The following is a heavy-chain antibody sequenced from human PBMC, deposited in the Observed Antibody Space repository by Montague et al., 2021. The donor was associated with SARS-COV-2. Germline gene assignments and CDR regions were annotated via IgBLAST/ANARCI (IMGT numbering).Heavy chain of an antibody. D-gene: IGHD3-22*01. CDR3: ARDRERYDASDYSGVYYYYGMDV. CDR1: DGSISSGSYY. CDR2: IYTSGSA. V-gene: IGHV4-61*02. Sequence: TLSLTCTVSDGSISSGSYYWTWIRQPAGKGLEWIGRIYTSGSANYNASLKSRVTISLDTSKNQFSLKLSSVTAADTAVYYCARDRERYDASDYSGVYYYYGMDVWGQGTTVTVSS. J-gene: IGHJ6*02.